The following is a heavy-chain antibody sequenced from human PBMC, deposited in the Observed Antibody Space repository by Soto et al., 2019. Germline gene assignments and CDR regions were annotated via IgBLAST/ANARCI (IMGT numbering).Heavy chain of an antibody. D-gene: IGHD4-17*01. V-gene: IGHV4-61*01. J-gene: IGHJ4*02. CDR2: VSYSGTT. CDR1: GVPVNSGSFY. CDR3: ARGATVTHSDY. Sequence: SETLSLTCTVSGVPVNSGSFYWTWIRQPPGKGLEWIGFVSYSGTTKYNASLKSRVTISVDTSRSQISLKVSSVTAADTAVYYCARGATVTHSDYWGQGTLVTVSS.